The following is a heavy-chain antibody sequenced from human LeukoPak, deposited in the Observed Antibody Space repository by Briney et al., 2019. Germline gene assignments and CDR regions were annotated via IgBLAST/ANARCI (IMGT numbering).Heavy chain of an antibody. J-gene: IGHJ3*02. CDR1: GGSISSYY. CDR3: ARDGVVAATDDAFDI. V-gene: IGHV4-59*01. Sequence: SETLSLTCTVSGGSISSYYWSWIRQPPGKGLEWIGYIYYSGGTNYNPSLKSRVTISVDTSKNQFSLKLSSVTAADTAVYYCARDGVVAATDDAFDIWGQGTMVTVSS. CDR2: IYYSGGT. D-gene: IGHD2-15*01.